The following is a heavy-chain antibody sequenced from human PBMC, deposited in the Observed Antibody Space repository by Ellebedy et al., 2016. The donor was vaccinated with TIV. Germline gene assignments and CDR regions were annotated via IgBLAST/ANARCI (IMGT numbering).Heavy chain of an antibody. CDR3: ATDGSYGDYLSPTHAFVM. CDR2: INQDGSDK. V-gene: IGHV3-7*01. CDR1: RFSFSSYW. Sequence: GESLKISCAASRFSFSSYWMSWVRQPPGKGLEWVANINQDGSDKYYVDSLRGRFTISRDNAKNSLYLQMNSLRADDTAVYYCATDGSYGDYLSPTHAFVMWGQGTMVTVSA. D-gene: IGHD4-17*01. J-gene: IGHJ3*02.